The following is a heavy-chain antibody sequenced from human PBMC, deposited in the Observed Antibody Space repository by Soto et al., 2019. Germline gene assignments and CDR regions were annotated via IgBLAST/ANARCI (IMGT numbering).Heavy chain of an antibody. J-gene: IGHJ4*02. CDR1: GGSISSYY. CDR3: ARAFSYYDSIDY. Sequence: SETLSLTCTVSGGSISSYYWSWIRQPPGKGLEWIGYIYYSGSTNYNPSLKSRVTISVDTSKNQFSLKLSSVTAADTAVYYCARAFSYYDSIDYWGKGTLVTVAS. V-gene: IGHV4-59*01. D-gene: IGHD3-22*01. CDR2: IYYSGST.